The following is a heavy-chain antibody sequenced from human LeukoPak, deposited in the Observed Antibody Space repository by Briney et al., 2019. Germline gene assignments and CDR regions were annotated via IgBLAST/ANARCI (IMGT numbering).Heavy chain of an antibody. J-gene: IGHJ4*02. D-gene: IGHD1-1*01. CDR3: ARDTTSAFDY. CDR2: IRGDESKT. CDR1: GFTFRTYW. V-gene: IGHV3-74*01. Sequence: GGSLRLSCAASGFTFRTYWMHWVRQAPGKGVVWVSGIRGDESKTTYADSVKGRFTISRDNAKNTLYLKMNSLRAEDTAVYYCARDTTSAFDYWGQGSLVTVS.